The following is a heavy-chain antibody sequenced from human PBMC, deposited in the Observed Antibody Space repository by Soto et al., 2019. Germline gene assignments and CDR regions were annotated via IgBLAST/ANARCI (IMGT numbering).Heavy chain of an antibody. Sequence: PGRPLRLSCAASGFTFSSYAMHYVRQAPGKGLEWVALISYDGSDKDHADSVKGRFTTSRDNSRNPLFLQMNSLRAEDTAVYYCARDYYKYYDSSGYYRSPAYWGQGTLVTVSS. J-gene: IGHJ4*02. V-gene: IGHV3-30-3*01. D-gene: IGHD3-22*01. CDR1: GFTFSSYA. CDR3: ARDYYKYYDSSGYYRSPAY. CDR2: ISYDGSDK.